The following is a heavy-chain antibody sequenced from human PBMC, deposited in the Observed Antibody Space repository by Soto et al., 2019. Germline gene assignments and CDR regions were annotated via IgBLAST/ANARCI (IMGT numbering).Heavy chain of an antibody. Sequence: SSETLSLTCTVSGGSISSSSYYWVWIRHPPEKGLEWIGSIYYSGSTYYNPSLKSRVTISVDTSKNQFSLKLSSVTAADTAVYYCAGIITGTTFYGVFDPWGQGTLVTVSS. CDR2: IYYSGST. J-gene: IGHJ5*02. V-gene: IGHV4-39*01. CDR1: GGSISSSSYY. CDR3: AGIITGTTFYGVFDP. D-gene: IGHD1-7*01.